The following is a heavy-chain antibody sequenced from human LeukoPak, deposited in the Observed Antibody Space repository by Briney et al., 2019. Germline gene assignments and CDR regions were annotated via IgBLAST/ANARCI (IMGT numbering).Heavy chain of an antibody. D-gene: IGHD6-13*01. CDR1: GYSISSGYF. CDR2: IYHSGST. V-gene: IGHV4-38-2*02. Sequence: SETLSLTCTVSGYSISSGYFWGWIRQPPGKGLEWIGTIYHSGSTYYNPSLKSRVTISVDTSKNQFSLKLSSVTAADTAVYYCARGYSSSWYFNWFDPWGQGTLVTVSS. CDR3: ARGYSSSWYFNWFDP. J-gene: IGHJ5*02.